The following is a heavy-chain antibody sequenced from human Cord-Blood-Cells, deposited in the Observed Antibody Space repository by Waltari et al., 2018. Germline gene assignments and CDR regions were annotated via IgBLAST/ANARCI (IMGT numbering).Heavy chain of an antibody. Sequence: QVQLVQSGAEVKKPGASVKVSCKASGYTFTSYGISWVRQAPGQGLEWMGWISAYNGNTNYAQKLQGRVTMTTETSTRTAYMERRSLRSDDTAVYYCARGGVVIIPYYYYYMDVWGKGTTVTVSS. CDR1: GYTFTSYG. D-gene: IGHD3-3*01. CDR3: ARGGVVIIPYYYYYMDV. J-gene: IGHJ6*03. V-gene: IGHV1-18*01. CDR2: ISAYNGNT.